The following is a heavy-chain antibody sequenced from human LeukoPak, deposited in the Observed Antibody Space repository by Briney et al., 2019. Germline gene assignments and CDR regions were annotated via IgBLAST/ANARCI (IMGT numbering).Heavy chain of an antibody. J-gene: IGHJ2*01. Sequence: ASVKASCKASGYTFTSYGISWVRQAPGQGLEWMGWISAYNGNTNYAQKLQGRVTMTTDTSTSTAYMELRSLRSDDTAVYYCARVGVGIAAAGNWYFDLWGRGTLVTVSS. D-gene: IGHD6-13*01. V-gene: IGHV1-18*04. CDR2: ISAYNGNT. CDR1: GYTFTSYG. CDR3: ARVGVGIAAAGNWYFDL.